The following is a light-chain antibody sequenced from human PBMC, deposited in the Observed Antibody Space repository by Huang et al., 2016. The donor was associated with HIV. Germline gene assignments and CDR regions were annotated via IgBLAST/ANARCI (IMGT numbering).Light chain of an antibody. J-gene: IGKJ4*01. Sequence: DIVMTQSPLSLPVTPGEPASISCRSSQSLVPDNGYSYLDCYLQKPGQSPQVLIYMGSVRAPGIPDRFSGGGSGTNFTLEINRVDAEDVGTYYCMQSLQSLTFGGGTRLEIK. CDR2: MGS. CDR1: QSLVPDNGYSY. CDR3: MQSLQSLT. V-gene: IGKV2-28*01.